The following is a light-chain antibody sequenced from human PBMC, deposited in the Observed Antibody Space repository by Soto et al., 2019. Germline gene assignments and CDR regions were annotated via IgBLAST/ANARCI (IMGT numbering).Light chain of an antibody. CDR3: TQATHFPRT. CDR1: QTLVHSDGNTY. CDR2: KIS. V-gene: IGKV2-24*01. J-gene: IGKJ1*01. Sequence: DGAMTQTPLSSPVTLGQPASISCRSSQTLVHSDGNTYLTWLQQRPGQPPRLLIYKISTRFSVVPDRCSGRGAGTDFTLKISRVEDEDVVVYYCTQATHFPRTFGRGTKVEIK.